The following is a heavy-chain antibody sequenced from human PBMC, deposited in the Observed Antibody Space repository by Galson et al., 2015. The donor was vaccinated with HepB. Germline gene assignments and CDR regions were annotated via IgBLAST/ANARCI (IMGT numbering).Heavy chain of an antibody. Sequence: ETLSLTCTVSGGSISSSSYYWGWIRQPPGKGLEWIGSIYYSGSTYYNPSLKSRVTISVDTSKNQFSLKLSSVTAADTAVYYCASPPSRGCGGDCYPEYFQHWGQGTLVTVSS. CDR1: GGSISSSSYY. J-gene: IGHJ1*01. D-gene: IGHD2-21*02. CDR3: ASPPSRGCGGDCYPEYFQH. V-gene: IGHV4-39*01. CDR2: IYYSGST.